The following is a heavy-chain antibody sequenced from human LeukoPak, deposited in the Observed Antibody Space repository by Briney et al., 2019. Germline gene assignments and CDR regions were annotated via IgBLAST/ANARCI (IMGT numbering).Heavy chain of an antibody. CDR3: AKDRDTAMEIDY. Sequence: PGGSLRLXCAASGFICSTYGMPWVRRAPGKGLESVAVIWYDGSNKYYADSVKGRFTISRDNSKNTLYLQMNSLTAEDTAVYYCAKDRDTAMEIDYWGQGTLVTVSS. J-gene: IGHJ4*02. V-gene: IGHV3-33*06. D-gene: IGHD5-18*01. CDR2: IWYDGSNK. CDR1: GFICSTYG.